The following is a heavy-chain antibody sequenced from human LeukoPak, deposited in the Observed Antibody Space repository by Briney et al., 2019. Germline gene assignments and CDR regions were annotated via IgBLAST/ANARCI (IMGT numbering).Heavy chain of an antibody. Sequence: GGSLRLSCAASGFTFSSYWMSWVRHAPGKGLEWVANIKQDGSEKYYVDSVKGRFTISRDNAKNSLYLQMNSLRAEDTAVYYCASWGLYDFWSGYSHYYFDYWGQGTLVTVSS. V-gene: IGHV3-7*05. J-gene: IGHJ4*02. D-gene: IGHD3-3*01. CDR3: ASWGLYDFWSGYSHYYFDY. CDR1: GFTFSSYW. CDR2: IKQDGSEK.